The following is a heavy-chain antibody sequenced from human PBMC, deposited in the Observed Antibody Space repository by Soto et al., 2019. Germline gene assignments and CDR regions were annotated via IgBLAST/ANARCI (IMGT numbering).Heavy chain of an antibody. CDR1: GGSFSGYY. CDR2: INHSGST. J-gene: IGHJ4*02. Sequence: SETLSLTCAVYGGSFSGYYWSWIRQPPGKGLEWIGEINHSGSTNYNPSLKSRVTISVDTSKNQFSLKLSSVTAADTAVYYCARVHCSGGSCNLRGGDYFDYWGQGTLVTVSS. CDR3: ARVHCSGGSCNLRGGDYFDY. D-gene: IGHD2-15*01. V-gene: IGHV4-34*01.